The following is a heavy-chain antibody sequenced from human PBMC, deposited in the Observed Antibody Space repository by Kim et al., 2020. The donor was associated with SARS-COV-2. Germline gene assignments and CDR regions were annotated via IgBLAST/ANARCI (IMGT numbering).Heavy chain of an antibody. Sequence: GGSLRLSCAAAGFTFSNYWMSWVRQAPGKGLEWVANIKQDGNERYYVDSVKGRFTISRDNAKSSLYLQMNSLRAEDTAVYYCARLYLLPSTTVVPDGFDV. D-gene: IGHD4-17*01. CDR2: IKQDGNER. V-gene: IGHV3-7*01. CDR1: GFTFSNYW. J-gene: IGHJ3*01. CDR3: ARLYLLPSTTVVPDGFDV.